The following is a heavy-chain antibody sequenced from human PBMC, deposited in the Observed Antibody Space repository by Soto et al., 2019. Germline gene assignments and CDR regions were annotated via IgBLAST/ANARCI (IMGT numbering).Heavy chain of an antibody. Sequence: GGSLRLSCAASGFTFSSYAMSWVRQAPGKGPEWVSAISGSGGSTYYADSVKGRFTISRDNSKNTLYLQMNSLRAEDTAVYYCAKGLGYGGDKGFDYWGQGTLVTVSS. J-gene: IGHJ4*02. CDR2: ISGSGGST. CDR1: GFTFSSYA. D-gene: IGHD2-21*01. CDR3: AKGLGYGGDKGFDY. V-gene: IGHV3-23*01.